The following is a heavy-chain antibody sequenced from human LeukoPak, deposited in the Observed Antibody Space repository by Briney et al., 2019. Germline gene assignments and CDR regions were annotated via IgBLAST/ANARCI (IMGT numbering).Heavy chain of an antibody. V-gene: IGHV4-30-2*01. J-gene: IGHJ4*02. CDR1: GDSISSGDYY. Sequence: PSQTLSLTCTVSGDSISSGDYYWSWIRQPPGKGLEWIGYIYHSGSTYYNGTLQSRVTISVDTSKNQFSLKLNSVTAADTAVYYCARHPGGNSAHRFDNWGQGTLVTVSS. CDR2: IYHSGST. CDR3: ARHPGGNSAHRFDN. D-gene: IGHD4-23*01.